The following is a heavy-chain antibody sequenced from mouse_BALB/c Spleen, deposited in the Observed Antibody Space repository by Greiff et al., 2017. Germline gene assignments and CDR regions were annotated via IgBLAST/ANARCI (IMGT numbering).Heavy chain of an antibody. CDR3: ARSPGYDGYYFDY. CDR1: GYSITSDYA. V-gene: IGHV3-2*02. J-gene: IGHJ2*01. Sequence: LMESGPGLVKPSQSLSLTCTVTGYSITSDYAWNWIRQFPGNKLEWMGYISYSGSTSYNPSLKSRISITRDTSKNQFFLQLNSVTTEDTATYYCARSPGYDGYYFDYWGQGTTLTVSS. CDR2: ISYSGST. D-gene: IGHD2-14*01.